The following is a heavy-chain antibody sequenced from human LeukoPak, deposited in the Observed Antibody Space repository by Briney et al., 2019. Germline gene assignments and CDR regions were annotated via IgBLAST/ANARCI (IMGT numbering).Heavy chain of an antibody. CDR3: AKRGYSGYDYPIYYFDY. V-gene: IGHV3-23*01. CDR1: GFTFSSYG. J-gene: IGHJ4*02. D-gene: IGHD5-12*01. Sequence: PGGSLRLSCAASGFTFSSYGMSWVRQAPGKGLEWVSAISGSGGSTYYADSVKGRFTISRDNSKNTLYLQMNSLRAEDTAVYYCAKRGYSGYDYPIYYFDYWGQGTLVTVSS. CDR2: ISGSGGST.